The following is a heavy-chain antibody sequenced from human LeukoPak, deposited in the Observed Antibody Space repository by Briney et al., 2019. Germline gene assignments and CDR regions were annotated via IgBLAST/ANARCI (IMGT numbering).Heavy chain of an antibody. CDR3: ARDGRQPKTIVDI. CDR1: GYTFTGYY. D-gene: IGHD6-13*01. V-gene: IGHV1-2*06. J-gene: IGHJ3*02. Sequence: PSASVKVSCKASGYTFTGYYMRWVRQAPGQGLEWMGRINPNRSGTNYAQKVQGRVTMTRDTSISTAYMELNRLRSEDTAVYYCARDGRQPKTIVDIWGQGTMVTVSS. CDR2: INPNRSGT.